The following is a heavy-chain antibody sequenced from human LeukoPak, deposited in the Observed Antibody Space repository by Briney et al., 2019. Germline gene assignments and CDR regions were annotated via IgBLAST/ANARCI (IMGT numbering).Heavy chain of an antibody. Sequence: GRSLRLSCAASGFTFSSYGMHWVRQAPGKGLEWVAVISYDGSNKYYADSVKGRFTISIDNSKNTLYLQMNSLRAEDTAVYYCAREAGMFYWGQGTLVTVSS. CDR3: AREAGMFY. V-gene: IGHV3-30*03. CDR2: ISYDGSNK. D-gene: IGHD6-19*01. CDR1: GFTFSSYG. J-gene: IGHJ4*02.